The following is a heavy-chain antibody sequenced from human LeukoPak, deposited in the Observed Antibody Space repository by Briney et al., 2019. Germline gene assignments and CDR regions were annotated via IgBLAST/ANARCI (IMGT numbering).Heavy chain of an antibody. Sequence: GGSLRLSCAASGFTFSSYSMNWVRQAPGKGLEWVSYISSSSSTIYYADFVKGRFTISRDNAKNSLYLQMNSLRAEDTAVYYCAREGWGNSPPMDVWGKGTTVTVSS. J-gene: IGHJ6*03. V-gene: IGHV3-48*01. CDR2: ISSSSSTI. CDR3: AREGWGNSPPMDV. D-gene: IGHD4-23*01. CDR1: GFTFSSYS.